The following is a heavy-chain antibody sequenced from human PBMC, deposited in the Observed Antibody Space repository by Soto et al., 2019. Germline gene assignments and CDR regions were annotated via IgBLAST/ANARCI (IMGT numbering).Heavy chain of an antibody. D-gene: IGHD2-2*01. V-gene: IGHV4-34*01. Sequence: SETLSLTCAVYGGSFSGYYWSWIRQPPGKGLEWIGEINHSGSTNYNPSLKSRVTISVDTSKNQFSLKLSSVTAADTAVYYCARVFRLLVGYCSSTSCPRHERFDYWGQGTLVTVSS. CDR3: ARVFRLLVGYCSSTSCPRHERFDY. CDR1: GGSFSGYY. J-gene: IGHJ4*02. CDR2: INHSGST.